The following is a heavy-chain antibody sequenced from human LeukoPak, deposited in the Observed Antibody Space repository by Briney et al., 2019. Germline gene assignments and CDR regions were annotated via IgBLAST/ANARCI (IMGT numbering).Heavy chain of an antibody. J-gene: IGHJ4*02. CDR2: ISARGIST. V-gene: IGHV3-23*01. CDR1: GFTFSSSA. Sequence: PTGGSLRLPCAASGFTFSSSAMSRVRQAPGKGLEWVSSISARGISTYYADSVKGRFTISRDNSKNTLYLQMNSLRGDDIGVYYCAKSFDFSNGHSPILTPFDSWGQGTLVSVSS. CDR3: AKSFDFSNGHSPILTPFDS. D-gene: IGHD3-3*01.